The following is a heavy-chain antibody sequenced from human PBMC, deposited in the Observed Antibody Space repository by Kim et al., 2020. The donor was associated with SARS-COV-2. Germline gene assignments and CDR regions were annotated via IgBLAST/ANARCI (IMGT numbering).Heavy chain of an antibody. Sequence: SVRGRFTISRDNSKNALYLQMNSLRAEDTAVYYCAKDSRGVIYYYYYMDVWGKGTTVTVSS. J-gene: IGHJ6*03. CDR3: AKDSRGVIYYYYYMDV. V-gene: IGHV3-30*02. D-gene: IGHD3-10*01.